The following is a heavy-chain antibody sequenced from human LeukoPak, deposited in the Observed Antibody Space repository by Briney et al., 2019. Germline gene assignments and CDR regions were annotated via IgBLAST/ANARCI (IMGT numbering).Heavy chain of an antibody. V-gene: IGHV3-23*01. CDR2: ISGSGGST. Sequence: GGSLRLSCAASGFTFSSYGMSWVRQAPGKGLEWVSAISGSGGSTYYADSVKGRFTISRDNSRNTLYLQMNSLRAEDTAIYYCAKFRGYYDILTELDSWGQGTLVTVSS. CDR3: AKFRGYYDILTELDS. D-gene: IGHD3-9*01. CDR1: GFTFSSYG. J-gene: IGHJ4*02.